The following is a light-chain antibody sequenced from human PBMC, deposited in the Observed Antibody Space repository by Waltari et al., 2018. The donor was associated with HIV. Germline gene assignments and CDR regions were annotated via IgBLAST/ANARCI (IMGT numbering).Light chain of an antibody. CDR1: QSVLYRSNNKNH. CDR2: WAS. Sequence: DIVMTQSPDSLAVSLGERATIPCKSSQSVLYRSNNKNHLAWYQQKPGQPPKLLIYWASTREFGVPDRFSGSGSGTDFTLTISSLQAEDVAVYYCQQYYSSPFTFGGGTRVEIK. V-gene: IGKV4-1*01. CDR3: QQYYSSPFT. J-gene: IGKJ4*01.